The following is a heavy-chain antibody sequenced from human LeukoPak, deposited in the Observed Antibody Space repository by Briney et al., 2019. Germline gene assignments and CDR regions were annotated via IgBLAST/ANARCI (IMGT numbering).Heavy chain of an antibody. Sequence: PSETLSLTCTFSGGSISSYYWNWIRHPPGKGLEYIGYIYYTGSPNYNPSLKSRVTISVETPKNQFSLKLNSVTAADTAVYYCARGGGYHFDYWGQGTLVTVSS. V-gene: IGHV4-59*01. J-gene: IGHJ4*02. D-gene: IGHD2-15*01. CDR1: GGSISSYY. CDR2: IYYTGSP. CDR3: ARGGGYHFDY.